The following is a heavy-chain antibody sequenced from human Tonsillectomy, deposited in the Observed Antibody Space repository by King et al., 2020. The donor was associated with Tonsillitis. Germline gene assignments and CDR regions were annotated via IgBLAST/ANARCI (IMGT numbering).Heavy chain of an antibody. D-gene: IGHD1/OR15-1a*01. CDR1: GFTFSSYW. V-gene: IGHV3-74*01. J-gene: IGHJ3*02. Sequence: VQLVESGGGLVQPGGSLRLSCAASGFTFSSYWMHWVRQAPGKGRVWVSRIKSDGSSTSYPHSVKGRFTISRDNAKNTLYLQMNSLRAEDTAVYFCTRVRTVGFDAFDIWGQGTMVTVSS. CDR3: TRVRTVGFDAFDI. CDR2: IKSDGSST.